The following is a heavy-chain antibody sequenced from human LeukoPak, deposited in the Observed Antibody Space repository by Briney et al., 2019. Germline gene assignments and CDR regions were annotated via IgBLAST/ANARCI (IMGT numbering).Heavy chain of an antibody. D-gene: IGHD3-22*01. J-gene: IGHJ4*02. CDR2: IIGGGGGT. Sequence: GGSLRLSCAASGFTFSSYAMSWVRQAPGKGLEWFSAIIGGGGGTYYAESVKGRFTISRDNSKNTLYLQMNSLRAEDTAVYYCAKDLLPTQASQKSQLTMIVVAPFDYWGQGTMVTVSS. V-gene: IGHV3-23*01. CDR1: GFTFSSYA. CDR3: AKDLLPTQASQKSQLTMIVVAPFDY.